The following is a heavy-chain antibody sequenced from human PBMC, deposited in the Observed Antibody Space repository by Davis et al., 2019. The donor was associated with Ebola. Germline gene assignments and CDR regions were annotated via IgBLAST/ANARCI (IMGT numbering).Heavy chain of an antibody. CDR2: IDWDDDK. V-gene: IGHV2-70*11. J-gene: IGHJ5*02. Sequence: SGSTLVKPTQTLTLTCTFSGFSLSTSGMCVSWIRQPPGKALEWLARIDWDDDKYYSTSLKTRLTISKDTSKNQVVLTMTNMDPVDTATYYCARMYCIAGLVSFDPWGQGTLVTVSS. CDR1: GFSLSTSGMC. CDR3: ARMYCIAGLVSFDP. D-gene: IGHD1-14*01.